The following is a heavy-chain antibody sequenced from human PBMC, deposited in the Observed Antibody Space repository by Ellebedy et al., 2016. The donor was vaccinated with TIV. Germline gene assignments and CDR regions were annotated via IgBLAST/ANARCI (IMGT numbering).Heavy chain of an antibody. D-gene: IGHD5-18*01. V-gene: IGHV3-33*01. CDR2: IWYDGSNK. Sequence: PGGSLRLSCAASGFTFSSYGMHWVRQAPGKGLEWVAVIWYDGSNKYYADSVKGRFTISRDNSKNTLYLQMTGLRAEDTAVYYCARANTAMVRRNHMDVWGQGTTVTVSS. J-gene: IGHJ6*02. CDR1: GFTFSSYG. CDR3: ARANTAMVRRNHMDV.